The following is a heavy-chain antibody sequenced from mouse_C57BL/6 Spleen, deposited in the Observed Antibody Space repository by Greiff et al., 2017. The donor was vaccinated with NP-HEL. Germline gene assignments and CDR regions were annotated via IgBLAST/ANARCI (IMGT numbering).Heavy chain of an antibody. CDR3: AREWDYSNSYAMDY. CDR2: IYPGSGST. CDR1: GYTFTSYW. V-gene: IGHV1-55*01. J-gene: IGHJ4*01. Sequence: VQLQQPGAELVKPGASVKMSCKASGYTFTSYWITWVKQRPGQGLEWIGDIYPGSGSTNYNEKFKSKATLTVDTSSSTAYMQLSSLTSEDSAVYYCAREWDYSNSYAMDYWGQGTSVTVSS. D-gene: IGHD2-5*01.